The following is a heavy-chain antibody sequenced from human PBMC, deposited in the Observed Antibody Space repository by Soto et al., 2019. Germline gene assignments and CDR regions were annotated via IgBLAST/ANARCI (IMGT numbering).Heavy chain of an antibody. D-gene: IGHD3-10*01. CDR1: GYTFTGYY. V-gene: IGHV1-2*04. CDR3: ARESLQVRGTDYYYMDV. CDR2: INPNSGGT. J-gene: IGHJ6*03. Sequence: ASVKVSCKASGYTFTGYYMHWVRQAPGQGLEWMGWINPNSGGTNYAQKFQGWVTMTRDTSISPAYMELSRLRSDDTAVYYCARESLQVRGTDYYYMDVWGKGTTVTVSS.